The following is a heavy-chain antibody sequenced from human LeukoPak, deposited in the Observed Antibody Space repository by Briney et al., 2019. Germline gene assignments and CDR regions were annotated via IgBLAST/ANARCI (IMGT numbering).Heavy chain of an antibody. Sequence: QPGGSLRLSCAASGFTFSSYWMHWVRQAPGKGLVWVSHINTDGSSTSYADSVKGRFTISRDNAKNILYLQMNSLRAEDTAVYYCARVKSASALLWAFDIWGQGTMVTVSS. V-gene: IGHV3-74*01. CDR1: GFTFSSYW. D-gene: IGHD3-10*01. CDR2: INTDGSST. J-gene: IGHJ3*02. CDR3: ARVKSASALLWAFDI.